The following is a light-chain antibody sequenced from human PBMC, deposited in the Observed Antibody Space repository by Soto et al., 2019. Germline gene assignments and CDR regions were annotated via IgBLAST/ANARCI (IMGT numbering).Light chain of an antibody. Sequence: QSALTQPASVSGSPGQSITISCTGTSSDVGGYNYVSWYQQHPGKAPKLMIYDVSNLPSGVSNRFSGSKSGNTASLTISGLQAEDEADYYCSSYTRSSFYVFGTGTKLTVL. J-gene: IGLJ1*01. CDR1: SSDVGGYNY. CDR3: SSYTRSSFYV. V-gene: IGLV2-14*01. CDR2: DVS.